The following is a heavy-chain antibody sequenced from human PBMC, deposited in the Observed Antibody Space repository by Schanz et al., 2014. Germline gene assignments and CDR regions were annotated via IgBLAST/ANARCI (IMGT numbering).Heavy chain of an antibody. V-gene: IGHV1-18*01. J-gene: IGHJ3*02. Sequence: QVQLVQSGDEVKKPGASVKVSCKTSGYTFSDYGITWVRQAPGQGLEWMGWINGYNGHTLYAQKFQGRVTMTTDTSTSTSYMELTSLRYEDTALYYCARGTMPGTFDIWGQGTMVTVSS. CDR1: GYTFSDYG. CDR3: ARGTMPGTFDI. CDR2: INGYNGHT. D-gene: IGHD2-2*01.